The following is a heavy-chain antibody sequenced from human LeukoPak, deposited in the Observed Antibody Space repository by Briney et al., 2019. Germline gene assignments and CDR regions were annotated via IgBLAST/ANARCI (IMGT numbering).Heavy chain of an antibody. V-gene: IGHV1-18*01. Sequence: ASVKVSCKASGYTFTSYSMNWVRQAPGQGLEWMGWISAYNGDTNYAQKFQGRVTITADESTSTAYMELSSLRSEDTAVYYCASRGYSYGYHYDYWGQGTLVTVSS. D-gene: IGHD5-18*01. CDR2: ISAYNGDT. CDR3: ASRGYSYGYHYDY. J-gene: IGHJ4*02. CDR1: GYTFTSYS.